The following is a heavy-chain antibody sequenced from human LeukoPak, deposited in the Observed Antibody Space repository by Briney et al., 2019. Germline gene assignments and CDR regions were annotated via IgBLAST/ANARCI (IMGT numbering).Heavy chain of an antibody. CDR2: ISSGSTI. Sequence: GGSLRLSCAASGFTFSSYEMNWVRQAPGKGLEWVSYISSGSTIYYADSAKGRFTISRDNAKNSLYLQMNSLRAEDTAVYYCARELLYSSSWHNWFDPWGQGTLVTVSS. D-gene: IGHD6-13*01. CDR1: GFTFSSYE. CDR3: ARELLYSSSWHNWFDP. V-gene: IGHV3-48*03. J-gene: IGHJ5*02.